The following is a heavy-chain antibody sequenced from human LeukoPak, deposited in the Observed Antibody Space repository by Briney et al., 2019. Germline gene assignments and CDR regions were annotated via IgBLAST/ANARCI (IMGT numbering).Heavy chain of an antibody. CDR2: ISAYNGNT. CDR1: GYTFSSYG. D-gene: IGHD1-26*01. Sequence: ASVKVSCKASGYTFSSYGINWVRQAPGEGLEWMGWISAYNGNTIYAQKFQGRVTMTADTPANTAYMDLRSLRSDDTAVYYCARASGHYYYYMDVWAKGTTVTISS. J-gene: IGHJ6*03. V-gene: IGHV1-18*01. CDR3: ARASGHYYYYMDV.